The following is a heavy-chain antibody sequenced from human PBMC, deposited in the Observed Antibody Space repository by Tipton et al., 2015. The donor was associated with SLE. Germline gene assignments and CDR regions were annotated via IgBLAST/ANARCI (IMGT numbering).Heavy chain of an antibody. CDR1: GFTFSSYA. J-gene: IGHJ4*02. CDR2: ISGSGGST. D-gene: IGHD5-24*01. V-gene: IGHV3-23*01. CDR3: ARELEDGFNFDKFDY. Sequence: SLRLSCAASGFTFSSYAMSWVRQAPGKGLEWVSAISGSGGSTYYSDAVKGRFTISRDNSKNTMYLQMNSLRGEDTATYYCARELEDGFNFDKFDYWGQGTLVTVSS.